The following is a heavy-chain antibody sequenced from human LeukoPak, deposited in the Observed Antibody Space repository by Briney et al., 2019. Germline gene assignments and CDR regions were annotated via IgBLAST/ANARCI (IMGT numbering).Heavy chain of an antibody. V-gene: IGHV1-69*05. J-gene: IGHJ4*02. CDR3: ARDNPMVRGYYFDY. D-gene: IGHD3-10*01. CDR2: IIPIFGTA. Sequence: ASVKVSCKASGGTFSSYAISWVRQAPGQGLEWMGRIIPIFGTANYAQKFQGRVTITTDESTSTAHMELSSLRSEDTAVYYCARDNPMVRGYYFDYWGQGTLVTVSS. CDR1: GGTFSSYA.